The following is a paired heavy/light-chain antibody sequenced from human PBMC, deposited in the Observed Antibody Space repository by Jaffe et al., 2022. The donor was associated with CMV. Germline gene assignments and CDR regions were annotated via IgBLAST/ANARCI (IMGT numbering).Light chain of an antibody. CDR3: QQYHYWPPT. V-gene: IGKV3-15*01. Sequence: EIVMTQSPATLSVSPGEGATLSCRASQSVNSNVVWYQQKPGQAPRFLIYGASTRATGIPARFSGSGFGTEFTLTITGLQSEDFAVYYCQQYHYWPPTFGQGTKVEIK. CDR2: GAS. CDR1: QSVNSN. J-gene: IGKJ1*01.
Heavy chain of an antibody. V-gene: IGHV4-31*03. CDR2: IYYTGST. CDR3: ARNPDYLPERGAFDI. D-gene: IGHD1-1*01. J-gene: IGHJ3*02. Sequence: QVQLQESGPGLVKPSQTLSLTCTVSGGSISSGGSYWSWIRQHPGKGLEWIGYIYYTGSTNYHPSLKSRLTMSLDTSKNQFSLKLSSVTAADTALYYCARNPDYLPERGAFDIWGQGTMVTVSS. CDR1: GGSISSGGSY.